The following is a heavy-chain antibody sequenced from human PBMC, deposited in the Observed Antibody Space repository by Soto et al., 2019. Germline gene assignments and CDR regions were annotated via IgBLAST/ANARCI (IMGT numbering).Heavy chain of an antibody. CDR1: GGSISSGGYY. CDR3: ARDTGIRAYYYYGMDV. V-gene: IGHV4-31*03. J-gene: IGHJ6*02. Sequence: QVQLQESGPGLVKPSQTLSLTCTVSGGSISSGGYYWSWIRQHPGKGLEWIGYIYYSGSTYYNPSLKSRVTISVDTSKNQFPLKLSSVTAADTAVYYCARDTGIRAYYYYGMDVWGQGTTVTVSS. D-gene: IGHD3-10*01. CDR2: IYYSGST.